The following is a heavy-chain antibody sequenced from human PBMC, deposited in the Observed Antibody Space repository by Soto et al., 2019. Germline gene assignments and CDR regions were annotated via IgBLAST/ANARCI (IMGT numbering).Heavy chain of an antibody. D-gene: IGHD2-15*01. CDR2: IIPIFGTP. J-gene: IGHJ4*02. CDR3: ATAPPLGYWSGATCYSDY. Sequence: QVQLVQSGAEVKKPGSSVKVSCKASGGTFSNYALSWVRQAPGQGLEWMGGIIPIFGTPNYAQKFQGRVTITADESTNTAYMVLSSLKSDDTAVYYCATAPPLGYWSGATCYSDYWGQGTLVTVSS. V-gene: IGHV1-69*01. CDR1: GGTFSNYA.